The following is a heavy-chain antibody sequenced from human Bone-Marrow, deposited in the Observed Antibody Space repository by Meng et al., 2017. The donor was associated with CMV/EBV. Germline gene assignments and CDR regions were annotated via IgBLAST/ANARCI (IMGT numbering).Heavy chain of an antibody. J-gene: IGHJ4*02. CDR1: GFTFSSYG. CDR3: ARDAIFGVVPFDY. D-gene: IGHD3-3*01. CDR2: IRYDGSNK. Sequence: GGSLRPSCASSGFTFSSYGMHWVRQAPGKGLEWVAFIRYDGSNKYYADSVKGRFTISRDNSKNTLYLQMNSLRAEDTAVYYCARDAIFGVVPFDYWGQGTLVTVSS. V-gene: IGHV3-30*02.